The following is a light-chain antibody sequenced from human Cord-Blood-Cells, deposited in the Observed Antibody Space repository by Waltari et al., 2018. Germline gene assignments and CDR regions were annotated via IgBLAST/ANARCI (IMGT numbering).Light chain of an antibody. CDR2: ENN. Sequence: QSVLTQPPSVSAAPGQQVTISCSGSSHTLGHNYLSWYQQLPGTAPKLLIYENNKRPSGIPDRFSGSKSGTSATLGITGLQTGDEADYYCGTWDSSLSAVVFGGGTKLTVL. CDR3: GTWDSSLSAVV. CDR1: SHTLGHNY. J-gene: IGLJ2*01. V-gene: IGLV1-51*01.